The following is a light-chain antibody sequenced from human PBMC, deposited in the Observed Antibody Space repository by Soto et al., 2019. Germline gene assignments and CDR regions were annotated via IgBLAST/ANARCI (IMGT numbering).Light chain of an antibody. CDR3: MQATHWPPLT. J-gene: IGKJ5*01. V-gene: IGKV2-30*01. CDR1: QSLVSSGGNTY. Sequence: DVVMTQSPVTLPVTLGQSASITCKSSQSLVSSGGNTYLNWFQQRPGQCPRRLIYKVSKRDSGDPDRFSGSGSGTDITLKISRVEAEDVAVYYCMQATHWPPLTFGQGTRLQIK. CDR2: KVS.